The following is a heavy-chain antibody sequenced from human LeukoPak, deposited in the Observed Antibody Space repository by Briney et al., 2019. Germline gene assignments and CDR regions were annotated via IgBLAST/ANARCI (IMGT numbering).Heavy chain of an antibody. CDR2: MYYSGST. Sequence: PSETLSLTCTVSGGSISSYYWSWIRQPPGKGLEWTGYMYYSGSTNYNPSLKSRVTISVDTSKNQFSLKLSSVTAADTAVYYCASLYSGSYDTGSFDYFNYWGQGTLVTVSS. D-gene: IGHD1-26*01. CDR1: GGSISSYY. V-gene: IGHV4-59*01. J-gene: IGHJ4*02. CDR3: ASLYSGSYDTGSFDYFNY.